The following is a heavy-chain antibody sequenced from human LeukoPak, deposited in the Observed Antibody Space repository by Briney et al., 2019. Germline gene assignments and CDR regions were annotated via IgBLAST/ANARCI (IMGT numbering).Heavy chain of an antibody. J-gene: IGHJ4*02. CDR3: ARDQVSVAGTGIDY. CDR2: IRYDGSNK. CDR1: GFTFDDYG. Sequence: GGSLRLSCAASGFTFDDYGMSWVRQAPGKGLEWVAFIRYDGSNKYYADSVKGRFTVSRDNSKNTLYLQMNSLRAEDTAVYYCARDQVSVAGTGIDYWGQGTLVTVSS. V-gene: IGHV3-30*02. D-gene: IGHD6-19*01.